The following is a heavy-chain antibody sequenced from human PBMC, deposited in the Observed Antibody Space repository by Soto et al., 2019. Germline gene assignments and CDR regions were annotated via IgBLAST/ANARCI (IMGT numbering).Heavy chain of an antibody. CDR2: IKQDGSEK. CDR1: GFTFSTYW. CDR3: VRGCGRSSCPYYFDY. Sequence: VQLVESGGGLVQPGGSLRLSCAASGFTFSTYWMSWLRQAPGKGLEWVATIKQDGSEKYHVDSVKGRFTISRDNAKESLYLEMNSLRAEDTAVYFCVRGCGRSSCPYYFDYWGQGSLVTVSS. J-gene: IGHJ4*02. V-gene: IGHV3-7*01. D-gene: IGHD2-2*01.